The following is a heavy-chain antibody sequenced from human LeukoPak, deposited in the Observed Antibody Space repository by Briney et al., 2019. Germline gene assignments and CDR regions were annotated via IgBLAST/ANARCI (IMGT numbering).Heavy chain of an antibody. Sequence: GESLKISCKGSGHSFTSYWITWVRQMPGKGLEWMGRIDPSDSYTNYSPSFQGHVTISTDKSINTAYLQWSSLKASDTAIYYCARLGSNNYFDPWGQGTMVTVSS. J-gene: IGHJ3*01. CDR3: ARLGSNNYFDP. CDR2: IDPSDSYT. V-gene: IGHV5-10-1*01. D-gene: IGHD2/OR15-2a*01. CDR1: GHSFTSYW.